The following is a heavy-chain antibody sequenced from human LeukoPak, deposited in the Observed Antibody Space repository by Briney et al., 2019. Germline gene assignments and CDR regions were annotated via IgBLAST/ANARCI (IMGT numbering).Heavy chain of an antibody. CDR2: IAGSSNNI. CDR3: ARPTTVAKGALDI. Sequence: PGGSLRLSCVASGLTLSTYRINWVRQAPGKGLEWISYIAGSSNNIYYADSVKGRFTISRDNAKNSLYLQMNSLRAEDTAVYYCARPTTVAKGALDIWGQGTKVTVSS. V-gene: IGHV3-48*04. CDR1: GLTLSTYR. J-gene: IGHJ3*02. D-gene: IGHD4-23*01.